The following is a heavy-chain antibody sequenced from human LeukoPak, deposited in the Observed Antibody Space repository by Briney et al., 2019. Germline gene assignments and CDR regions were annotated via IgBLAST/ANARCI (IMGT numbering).Heavy chain of an antibody. CDR3: ARVPDGDYGYWFDP. J-gene: IGHJ5*02. D-gene: IGHD4-17*01. CDR1: GFTFSSYA. CDR2: IYSGGST. Sequence: GGSLRLSCAASGFTFSSYAMSWVRQAPGKGLEWVSVIYSGGSTYYADSVKGRFTISRDNSKNTLYLQMNSLRAEDTAVYYCARVPDGDYGYWFDPWGQGTLVTVSS. V-gene: IGHV3-53*01.